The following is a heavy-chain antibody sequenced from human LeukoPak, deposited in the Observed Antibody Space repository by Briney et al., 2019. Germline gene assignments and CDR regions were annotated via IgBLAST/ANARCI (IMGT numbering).Heavy chain of an antibody. V-gene: IGHV4-38-2*01. CDR1: GYSISSGYY. CDR2: IYHGGST. D-gene: IGHD3-10*01. CDR3: ARAPGGSYFDS. J-gene: IGHJ4*02. Sequence: ALTLSLTCAVSGYSISSGYYWGWIRQPPGKGLEWIGSIYHGGSTYYNPSLQSRVTISVDTSKNQFSLKLSSVTAADTAVYYCARAPGGSYFDSWGQGTLVTV.